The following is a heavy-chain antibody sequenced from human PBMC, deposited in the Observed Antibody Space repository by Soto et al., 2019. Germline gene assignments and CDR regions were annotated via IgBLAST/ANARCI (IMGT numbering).Heavy chain of an antibody. J-gene: IGHJ5*02. Sequence: QLQLQESGPGLVKASETLSLTCTVSGGSISSSSYYWGWIRQPPGKGLEWIGNIYYTGTTYYNPSLKSRVTISVDTSKNQFSLKLSSVTAADTAVYYCAIYSTSSGSFDPWGQGTLVTVSS. CDR2: IYYTGTT. D-gene: IGHD6-6*01. CDR3: AIYSTSSGSFDP. CDR1: GGSISSSSYY. V-gene: IGHV4-39*01.